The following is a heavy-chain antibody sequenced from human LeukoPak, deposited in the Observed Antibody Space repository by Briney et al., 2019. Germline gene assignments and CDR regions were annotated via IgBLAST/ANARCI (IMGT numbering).Heavy chain of an antibody. CDR1: GYTFSSND. D-gene: IGHD3-3*01. Sequence: GASVKVSCKASGYTFSSNDINWVRQATGQGLEWMGWMNPHSGNTGYAQKFQVRVTITRNSSISTAYMELSSLRSEDTAVYYCARGAPSYDIWSGYGRDFDYWGQGTQVIVSS. CDR3: ARGAPSYDIWSGYGRDFDY. J-gene: IGHJ4*02. CDR2: MNPHSGNT. V-gene: IGHV1-8*01.